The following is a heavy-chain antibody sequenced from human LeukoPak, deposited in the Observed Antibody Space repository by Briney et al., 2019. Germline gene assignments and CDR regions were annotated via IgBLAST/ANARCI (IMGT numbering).Heavy chain of an antibody. CDR3: TTDTQLTMMGVVIDY. Sequence: RGSLRLSCVASGFSLSNAWTSWVRPAPGGGLGWGGRIISKTDGGTTDYDAPVKRRFTLSRDDSKNTLYLPMNSLKTEDTAVYYCTTDTQLTMMGVVIDYWGQGTLVTVSS. CDR1: GFSLSNAW. V-gene: IGHV3-15*01. D-gene: IGHD3-22*01. CDR2: IISKTDGGTT. J-gene: IGHJ4*02.